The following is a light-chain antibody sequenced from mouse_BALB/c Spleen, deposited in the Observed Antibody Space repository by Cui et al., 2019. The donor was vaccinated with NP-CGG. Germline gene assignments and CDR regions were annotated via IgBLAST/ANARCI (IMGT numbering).Light chain of an antibody. CDR1: IGAVTTINY. CDR2: GTN. Sequence: QAVVSQESALTTSPGETVTLTCRSSIGAVTTINYANWVQEKPDHLFTGLIGGTNNRAPGVPARFSGSLIGDKAALTITGAQTEDEAIYFCALWYSNHWVFGGGTKLTDL. CDR3: ALWYSNHWV. V-gene: IGLV1*01. J-gene: IGLJ1*01.